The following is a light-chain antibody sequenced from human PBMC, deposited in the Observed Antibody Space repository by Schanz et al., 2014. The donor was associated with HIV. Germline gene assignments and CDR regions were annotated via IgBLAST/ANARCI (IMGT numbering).Light chain of an antibody. CDR1: SSNIGSNY. Sequence: QSVLTQPPSASGTPGQRVTISCSGSSSNIGSNYVYWYQQLPGTAPKLLIYSNNQRPSGVPDRFSGSKSGNTASLTISGLQAEDEADYYCSSYAGSSYVFGTGTKLTVL. J-gene: IGLJ1*01. CDR3: SSYAGSSYV. CDR2: SNN. V-gene: IGLV1-47*02.